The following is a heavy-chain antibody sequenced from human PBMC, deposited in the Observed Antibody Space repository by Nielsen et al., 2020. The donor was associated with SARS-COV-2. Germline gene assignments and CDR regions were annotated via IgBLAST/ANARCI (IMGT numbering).Heavy chain of an antibody. J-gene: IGHJ5*02. Sequence: SETLSLTCTVSGGSISSSSYYWGWIRQPPGTGPVWIGSIYYSGSTYYNPSPKSRVTISVDTSKTSFYLKLSFVTTADTAVYYCARRPGFYGSGSYYWGWFDPWGQGTLVTVSS. D-gene: IGHD3-10*01. V-gene: IGHV4-39*01. CDR2: IYYSGST. CDR3: ARRPGFYGSGSYYWGWFDP. CDR1: GGSISSSSYY.